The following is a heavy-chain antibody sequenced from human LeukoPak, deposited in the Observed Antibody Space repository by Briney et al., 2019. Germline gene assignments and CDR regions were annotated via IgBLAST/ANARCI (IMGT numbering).Heavy chain of an antibody. CDR2: INWNGGST. J-gene: IGHJ6*03. Sequence: GGSLRLSCAASGFTFDDYGMSWVRQAPGKGLEWVSGINWNGGSTGYADSVKGRFTISRDNAKNSMYLQMNSLRAEDTALYYCAREPSDYYDSSEVNYYYYMDVWGKGTTVTVS. D-gene: IGHD3-22*01. V-gene: IGHV3-20*04. CDR1: GFTFDDYG. CDR3: AREPSDYYDSSEVNYYYYMDV.